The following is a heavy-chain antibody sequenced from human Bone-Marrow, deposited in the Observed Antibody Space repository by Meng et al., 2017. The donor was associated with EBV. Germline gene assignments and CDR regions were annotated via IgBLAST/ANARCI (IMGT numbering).Heavy chain of an antibody. D-gene: IGHD1-26*01. Sequence: QVQLQEAGLGLVKPSGTFSFTCSGSGGSISSKHWGSWVRRPPGKGLGWIREICHSGSTNFNPSLKSRVTISLDNSKNQFSLKLSSVTAADTDVYYCARDRWELQKDFEYWGQGTLVTVSS. CDR2: ICHSGST. J-gene: IGHJ4*02. CDR3: ARDRWELQKDFEY. CDR1: GGSISSKHW. V-gene: IGHV4-4*02.